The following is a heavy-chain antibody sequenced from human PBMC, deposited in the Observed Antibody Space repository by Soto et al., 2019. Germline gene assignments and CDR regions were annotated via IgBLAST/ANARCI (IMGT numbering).Heavy chain of an antibody. Sequence: QVQLQQWGAGLLKPSETLSLTCAVYGGSFSGYYWSWIRQPPGKGLEWIGEINHSGSTNYNPSLKSRVTISVDTSKNQFSLKLSSVTAADTAVYYCARGGEYDSSGYYRTVRYWGQGTLVTVSS. J-gene: IGHJ4*02. CDR3: ARGGEYDSSGYYRTVRY. CDR1: GGSFSGYY. CDR2: INHSGST. V-gene: IGHV4-34*01. D-gene: IGHD3-22*01.